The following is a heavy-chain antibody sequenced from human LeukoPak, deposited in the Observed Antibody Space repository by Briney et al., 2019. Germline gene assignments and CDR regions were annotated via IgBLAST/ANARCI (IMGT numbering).Heavy chain of an antibody. CDR3: AKDAGYLPLYDY. CDR2: IRYDGSNK. Sequence: GGSLRLSCAASGFTFSSYGMHWVRQAPGKGLEWVAFIRYDGSNKYYADSVKGRFTISRDNSKNTLYLQMNSLRAEDTAVYYCAKDAGYLPLYDYWGQGTLVTVSS. CDR1: GFTFSSYG. V-gene: IGHV3-30*02. D-gene: IGHD2-2*02. J-gene: IGHJ4*02.